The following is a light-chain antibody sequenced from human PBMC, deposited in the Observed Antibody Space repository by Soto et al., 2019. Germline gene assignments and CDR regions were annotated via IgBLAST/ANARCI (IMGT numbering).Light chain of an antibody. V-gene: IGLV2-14*01. Sequence: QSALTQPASVSGSPGQSITISCIGTSSDVGGYNYVSWYQQHPGKAPKLMIYDVSNRPSGVSNRFSGSKSGNTASLTISGLQAEDEADYYCGSYTGGSTVVFGGGTKVTVL. CDR1: SSDVGGYNY. CDR3: GSYTGGSTVV. CDR2: DVS. J-gene: IGLJ2*01.